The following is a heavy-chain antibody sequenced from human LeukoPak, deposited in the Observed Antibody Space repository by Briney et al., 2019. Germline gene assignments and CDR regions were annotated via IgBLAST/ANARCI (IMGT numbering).Heavy chain of an antibody. D-gene: IGHD3-3*01. CDR3: ARSDDFGVVIVDAFDI. CDR1: GGSISSYY. Sequence: PSETLSLTCTVSGGSISSYYWSWIRQPAGKGLEWIGRIYTSGSTNYNPSLKSRVTMSVDTSKNQFSLKLSSVTAADTAVYYCARSDDFGVVIVDAFDIWGQGTMVTVSS. V-gene: IGHV4-4*07. J-gene: IGHJ3*02. CDR2: IYTSGST.